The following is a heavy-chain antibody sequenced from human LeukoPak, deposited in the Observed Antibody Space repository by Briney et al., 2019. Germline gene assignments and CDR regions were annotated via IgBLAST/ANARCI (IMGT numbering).Heavy chain of an antibody. D-gene: IGHD2-2*01. Sequence: GESLKISCQGSGYSFTNYWVGWVRQMPGKGLEWMGIIHPGDSDTRYSPSFQGQVTISADKSINTAYLQWSSLKASDTAMYYCARQGGYCSSTSCSGGMDVWGQGTTVTVSS. CDR2: IHPGDSDT. J-gene: IGHJ6*02. CDR1: GYSFTNYW. CDR3: ARQGGYCSSTSCSGGMDV. V-gene: IGHV5-51*01.